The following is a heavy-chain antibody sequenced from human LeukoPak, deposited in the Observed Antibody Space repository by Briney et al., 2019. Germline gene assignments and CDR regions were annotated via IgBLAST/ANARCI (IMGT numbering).Heavy chain of an antibody. CDR2: IYYSGST. J-gene: IGHJ4*02. Sequence: KSSQTLSLTCTVSGGSISSGDYYWSWIRQHPGKGLEWIGYIYYSGSTNYNPSLKSRVTISVDTSKNQFSLKLSSVTAADTAVYYCARVRSPDSSGYYPDYWGQGTLVTVSS. CDR1: GGSISSGDYY. V-gene: IGHV4-31*03. CDR3: ARVRSPDSSGYYPDY. D-gene: IGHD3-22*01.